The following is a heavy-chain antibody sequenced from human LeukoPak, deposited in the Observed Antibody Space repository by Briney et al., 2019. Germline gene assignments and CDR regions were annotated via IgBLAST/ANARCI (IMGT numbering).Heavy chain of an antibody. Sequence: GRSLRLSCAASGFTFSSYGMHWVRQAPGKGLEWVAVISYDGSNKYYADSVKGRFTISRDNSKNTLYLQMNSLRAEDTAVYYCARNLLDDSSGYYGLYFDYWGQGTLVTVSS. V-gene: IGHV3-30*03. D-gene: IGHD3-22*01. CDR3: ARNLLDDSSGYYGLYFDY. CDR1: GFTFSSYG. J-gene: IGHJ4*02. CDR2: ISYDGSNK.